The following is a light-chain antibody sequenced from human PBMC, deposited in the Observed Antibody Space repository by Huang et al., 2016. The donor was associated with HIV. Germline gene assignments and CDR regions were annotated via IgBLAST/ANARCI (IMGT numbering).Light chain of an antibody. V-gene: IGKV3D-15*01. Sequence: EIKMTQSPATLSVSPGGRVTLSCRASQNVRNNLAWYQQKTGQAPRLLIYDTSTRAAGIPARFSGSGSGTEFTLTISGLQYEDFAIYYCQQYDKWPPGLTFGGGTKVEI. CDR2: DTS. CDR3: QQYDKWPPGLT. J-gene: IGKJ4*01. CDR1: QNVRNN.